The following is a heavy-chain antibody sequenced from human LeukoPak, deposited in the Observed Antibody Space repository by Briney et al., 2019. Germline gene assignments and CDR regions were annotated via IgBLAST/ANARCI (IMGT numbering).Heavy chain of an antibody. CDR1: GYIFTSHW. D-gene: IGHD2-15*01. J-gene: IGHJ6*02. CDR2: IYPGDSDT. Sequence: GESLKTSCTGSGYIFTSHWIGWVRQMPGKGLEWMGIIYPGDSDTRYSPSFQGQVTISVDKSISTAYLQWSNLKASDTAIYYCARRVGYCSGGSCYEDVWGQGTTVTVSS. V-gene: IGHV5-51*01. CDR3: ARRVGYCSGGSCYEDV.